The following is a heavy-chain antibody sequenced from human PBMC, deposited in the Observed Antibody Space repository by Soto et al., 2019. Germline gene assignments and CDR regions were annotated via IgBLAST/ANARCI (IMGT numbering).Heavy chain of an antibody. V-gene: IGHV4-39*01. D-gene: IGHD3-22*01. Sequence: SETLSLSCTVSGGSISSSSYYWAWIRQLPGKGLEWIGSIYYSGSTYYNPSLKSRVTISVDTSKNQFSLKLSSVTAADTAVYYCAQSYYYDSSGYYPAPPYYFDYWGQGTLVTVSS. CDR3: AQSYYYDSSGYYPAPPYYFDY. J-gene: IGHJ4*02. CDR2: IYYSGST. CDR1: GGSISSSSYY.